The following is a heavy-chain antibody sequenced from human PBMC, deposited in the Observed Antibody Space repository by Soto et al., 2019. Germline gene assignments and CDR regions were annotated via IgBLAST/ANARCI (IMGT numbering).Heavy chain of an antibody. V-gene: IGHV4-34*01. Sequence: SETLSLTCAVYGGSFSGYYWSWIRQPPGKGLEWIGEINHSGSTNYNPSLKSRVTISVDTSKNQFSLKLSSVTAADTAVYYCARGRPNLQFIAAAGPNWFDPWGQGTLVTVSS. J-gene: IGHJ5*02. D-gene: IGHD6-13*01. CDR1: GGSFSGYY. CDR3: ARGRPNLQFIAAAGPNWFDP. CDR2: INHSGST.